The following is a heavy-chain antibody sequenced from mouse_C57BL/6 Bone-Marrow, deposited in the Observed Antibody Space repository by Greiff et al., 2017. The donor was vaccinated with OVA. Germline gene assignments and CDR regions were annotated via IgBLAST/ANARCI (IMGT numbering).Heavy chain of an antibody. Sequence: VKLQQPGAELVKPGASVKMSCKASGYTFTSYWITWVKQRPGQGLEWIGDIYPGSGSTNYNEKFKSKATLTVDTSSSTAYMQLSSLTSEDSAVYYCARWDYYGSLWYFDVWGTGTTVTVSS. CDR3: ARWDYYGSLWYFDV. CDR2: IYPGSGST. D-gene: IGHD1-1*01. CDR1: GYTFTSYW. J-gene: IGHJ1*03. V-gene: IGHV1-55*01.